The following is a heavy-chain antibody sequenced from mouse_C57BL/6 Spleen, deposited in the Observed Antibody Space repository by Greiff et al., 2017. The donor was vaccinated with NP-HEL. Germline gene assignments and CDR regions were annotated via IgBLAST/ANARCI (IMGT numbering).Heavy chain of an antibody. Sequence: QVQLQQPGAELVKPGASVKMSCKASGYTFTSYWITWVKQRPGQGLEWIGDIYPGSGSTNYNEKFKSKATLTVDTSSSTAYMQRSSLTSEDSAVYYCARGDYDVLYYYAMDYWGQGTSVTVSS. J-gene: IGHJ4*01. CDR1: GYTFTSYW. CDR3: ARGDYDVLYYYAMDY. V-gene: IGHV1-55*01. CDR2: IYPGSGST. D-gene: IGHD2-4*01.